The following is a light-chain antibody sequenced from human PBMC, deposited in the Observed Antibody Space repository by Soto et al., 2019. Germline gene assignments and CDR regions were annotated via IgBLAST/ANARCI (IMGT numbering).Light chain of an antibody. CDR1: SSDVGGYNY. CDR2: DVS. Sequence: QSALTQPASVSGSPGQSITISCTGTSSDVGGYNYVSWYQQHPVKAPKLMIYDVSNRPSGVSNRFSGSKSGNTASLTISGLQAEDEADYCCSSYTSSSTIAVFGGGTQLTVL. CDR3: SSYTSSSTIAV. J-gene: IGLJ7*01. V-gene: IGLV2-14*01.